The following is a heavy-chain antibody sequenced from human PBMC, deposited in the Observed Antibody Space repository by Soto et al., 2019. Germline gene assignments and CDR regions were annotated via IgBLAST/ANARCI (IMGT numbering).Heavy chain of an antibody. V-gene: IGHV3-23*01. J-gene: IGHJ4*02. Sequence: EVQLLESGGGLVQPGGSLRLSCAASGFTLSSYAMSWVRHAPGKGLEWVSAISGSGGSTYYADSVKGRFTISRDNSKNTLYLQMNSLRAEDTSVYYCAKDQRVTTGYFDYWGQGTLVTVSS. CDR2: ISGSGGST. CDR1: GFTLSSYA. D-gene: IGHD4-17*01. CDR3: AKDQRVTTGYFDY.